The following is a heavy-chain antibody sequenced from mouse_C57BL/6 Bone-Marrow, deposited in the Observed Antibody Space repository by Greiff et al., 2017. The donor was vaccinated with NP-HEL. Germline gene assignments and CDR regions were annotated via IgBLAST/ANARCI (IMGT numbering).Heavy chain of an antibody. D-gene: IGHD2-3*01. J-gene: IGHJ4*01. CDR2: IDPETGGT. Sequence: QVQLQQSGAELVRPGASVTLSCKASGYTFTDYEMHWVKQTPVHGLEWIGAIDPETGGTAYNQKFKGKAILTADKSSSTAYMELRSLTSEDSAVYYCTRLGDGYSYYYAMDYWGQGTSVPVSS. V-gene: IGHV1-15*01. CDR1: GYTFTDYE. CDR3: TRLGDGYSYYYAMDY.